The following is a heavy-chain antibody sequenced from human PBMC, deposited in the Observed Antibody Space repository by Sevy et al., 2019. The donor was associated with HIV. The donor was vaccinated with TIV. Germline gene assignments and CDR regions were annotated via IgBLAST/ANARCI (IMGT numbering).Heavy chain of an antibody. CDR3: ARGYSGYDSDDSFDY. CDR1: GGSISSSSYY. D-gene: IGHD5-12*01. J-gene: IGHJ4*02. CDR2: IYYSGST. Sequence: SETLSLTCTVSGGSISSSSYYWDWIRQPPGKGLEWIGSIYYSGSTYYNPSLKSRVTISVDTSKNQFSLKLSSVTAADTAVYYCARGYSGYDSDDSFDYWGQGTLVTVSS. V-gene: IGHV4-39*01.